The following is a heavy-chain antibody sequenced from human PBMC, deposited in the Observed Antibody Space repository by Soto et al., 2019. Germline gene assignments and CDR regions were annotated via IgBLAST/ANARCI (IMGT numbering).Heavy chain of an antibody. V-gene: IGHV1-46*01. Sequence: QVQLLQSGAEVKRPGASVNVSCKAFGYTFTTYYMHWVRQAPGQGLEWMGMINPTSGSTTYAQNFQGRVTMTWDKSTRTVYMELNSLRSEDTAVYYCARLDIVGPSTVPWGQGTLVTVSS. D-gene: IGHD1-26*01. CDR3: ARLDIVGPSTVP. J-gene: IGHJ5*02. CDR1: GYTFTTYY. CDR2: INPTSGST.